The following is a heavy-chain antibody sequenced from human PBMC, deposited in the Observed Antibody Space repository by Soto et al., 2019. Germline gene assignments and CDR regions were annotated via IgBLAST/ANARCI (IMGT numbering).Heavy chain of an antibody. CDR1: GYTFAEFY. Sequence: LVQSGAEVTKSGASVKVSCKTSGYTFAEFYLHWVPQVPGQGLEWMGWINPNTGGTHYAVKFQERVTMNRYTSIRTAYMELARLRSDDTATYYCARDGNYYTSGEGHWFDPWGQGTLITVSP. J-gene: IGHJ5*02. CDR3: ARDGNYYTSGEGHWFDP. D-gene: IGHD2-15*01. CDR2: INPNTGGT. V-gene: IGHV1-2*02.